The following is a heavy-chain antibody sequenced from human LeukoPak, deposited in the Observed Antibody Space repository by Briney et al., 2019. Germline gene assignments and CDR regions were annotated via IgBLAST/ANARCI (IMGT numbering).Heavy chain of an antibody. CDR2: IYHSGSN. J-gene: IGHJ4*02. CDR3: ARHVLGATVTTFDY. D-gene: IGHD4-11*01. Sequence: SETLSLTCAVSGYSISSGYYWGWIRQPPGKGLEWIGSIYHSGSNYYNPSLKSRVTISVDTSKNQFSLKLSSVTAADTAVYYCARHVLGATVTTFDYWGQGTLVTVSS. V-gene: IGHV4-38-2*01. CDR1: GYSISSGYY.